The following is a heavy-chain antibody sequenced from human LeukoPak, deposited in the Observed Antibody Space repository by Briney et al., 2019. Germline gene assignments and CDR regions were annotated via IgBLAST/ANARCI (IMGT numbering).Heavy chain of an antibody. D-gene: IGHD3-3*01. CDR2: ISWSSGII. J-gene: IGHJ3*02. Sequence: GRSLRLSCAASGLIFDDHGMHWVRQAPGKGLEWVSGISWSSGIIGYADSVKGRFTISRDNAKNSLDLQMESLRAEDTAVYYCAKDTGSPADAITMEDNAFDIWGQGTMVTVSS. CDR3: AKDTGSPADAITMEDNAFDI. CDR1: GLIFDDHG. V-gene: IGHV3-9*01.